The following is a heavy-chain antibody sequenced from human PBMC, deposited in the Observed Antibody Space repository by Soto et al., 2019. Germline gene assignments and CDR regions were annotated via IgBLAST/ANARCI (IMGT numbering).Heavy chain of an antibody. V-gene: IGHV3-7*03. CDR2: IRQDGHEK. J-gene: IGHJ4*02. D-gene: IGHD2-2*01. Sequence: EVQLVESGGALVQPGGSLRLSCAVSGFTFTSYSMSWVRQAPGEGLEWVANIRQDGHEKYYVDSVRGRFTISRDNAQKSLYLQMDSLRAEDTAMYYCARDLPGYCSTTNCYYYFDFWGQGTLVTVSS. CDR1: GFTFTSYS. CDR3: ARDLPGYCSTTNCYYYFDF.